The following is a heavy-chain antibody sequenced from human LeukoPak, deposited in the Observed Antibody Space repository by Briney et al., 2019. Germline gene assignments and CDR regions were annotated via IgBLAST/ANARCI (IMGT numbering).Heavy chain of an antibody. CDR3: ARVEDGYNSREFDY. V-gene: IGHV4-31*03. D-gene: IGHD5-24*01. J-gene: IGHJ4*02. CDR1: GGSISSGGYY. CDR2: IYYSGST. Sequence: PSETLSLTCTVSGGSISSGGYYWSWIRQHPGKGLEWIGYIYYSGSTYYNPSLKSRVTISVDTSKNQFSLKLSSVTAADTAVYYCARVEDGYNSREFDYWGQGTLVTVSS.